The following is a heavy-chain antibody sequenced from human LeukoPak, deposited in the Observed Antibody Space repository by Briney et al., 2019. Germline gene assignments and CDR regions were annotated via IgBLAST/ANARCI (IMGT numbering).Heavy chain of an antibody. CDR1: GLSWGRNS. V-gene: IGHV3-21*04. J-gene: IGHJ4*02. Sequence: PGGSLRLSSEPPGLSWGRNSMNSVRQAPGKGLEWVSSISSSSSYIYYADSVKGRFTISRDNSKNTLYLQMNSLRAEDTAVYYCARGPRMVYFDYWGQGTLVTVSS. CDR2: ISSSSSYI. D-gene: IGHD2-15*01. CDR3: ARGPRMVYFDY.